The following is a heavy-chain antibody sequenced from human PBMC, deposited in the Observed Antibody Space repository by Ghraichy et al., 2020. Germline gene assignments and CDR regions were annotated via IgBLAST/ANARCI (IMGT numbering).Heavy chain of an antibody. Sequence: LSLTCAASGFTFSSYAMSWVRQAPGKGLEWVSAISGSGGSTYYADSVKGRFTISRDNSKNTLYLQMNSLRAEDTAVYYCGRNRDIVVVPAAPTGWFDPWGQGTLVTVSS. V-gene: IGHV3-23*01. CDR2: ISGSGGST. J-gene: IGHJ5*02. CDR1: GFTFSSYA. D-gene: IGHD2-2*01. CDR3: GRNRDIVVVPAAPTGWFDP.